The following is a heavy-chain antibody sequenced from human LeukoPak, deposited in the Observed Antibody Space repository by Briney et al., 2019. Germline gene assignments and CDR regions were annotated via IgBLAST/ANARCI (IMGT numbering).Heavy chain of an antibody. D-gene: IGHD6-13*01. CDR3: ARVSYSSSWYPNQPVLYYYYMDV. J-gene: IGHJ6*03. Sequence: SETLSLTCAVYGGSFSGYYRSWIRQPPGKGLEWIGEINHSGSTNYNPSLKSRVTISVDTSKNQFSLKLSSVTAADTAVYYCARVSYSSSWYPNQPVLYYYYMDVWGKGTTVTVSS. CDR1: GGSFSGYY. CDR2: INHSGST. V-gene: IGHV4-34*01.